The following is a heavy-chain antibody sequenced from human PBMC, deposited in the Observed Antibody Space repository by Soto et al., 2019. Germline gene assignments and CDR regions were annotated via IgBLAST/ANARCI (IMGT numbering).Heavy chain of an antibody. D-gene: IGHD3-9*01. Sequence: PGGSLRLSCAASGFTFSSYGMHWVRQAPGKGLEWVAVIWYDGSNKYYADSVKGRFAISRDNSKNTLYLQMNSLRAEDTAVYYCARDPRILTGLDYWGQGTLVTVYS. CDR3: ARDPRILTGLDY. J-gene: IGHJ4*02. V-gene: IGHV3-33*01. CDR1: GFTFSSYG. CDR2: IWYDGSNK.